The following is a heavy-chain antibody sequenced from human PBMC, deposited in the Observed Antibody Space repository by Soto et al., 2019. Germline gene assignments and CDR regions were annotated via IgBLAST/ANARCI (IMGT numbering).Heavy chain of an antibody. CDR1: GFTFSSFA. V-gene: IGHV3-23*01. CDR3: TIVADDR. CDR2: VSGSGGRT. D-gene: IGHD5-12*01. J-gene: IGHJ5*02. Sequence: EVQLLESGGGLVQPGGSLRLSCAASGFTFSSFAMTWVRQAPGKGLEWVSSVSGSGGRTSYADPVKGRVTISRDNSNTTLYLQINRLSAEDTAVYSCTIVADDRWGQGTLVIVSS.